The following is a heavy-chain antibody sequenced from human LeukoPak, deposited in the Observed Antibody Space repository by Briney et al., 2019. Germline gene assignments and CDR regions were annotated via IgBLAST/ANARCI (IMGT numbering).Heavy chain of an antibody. D-gene: IGHD6-13*01. CDR1: GFTFSSYA. CDR2: ISPTTGTT. Sequence: GGSLRLSCAASGFTFSSYAMSWIRQAPGKGLEWLSAISPTTGTTFYADSVKGRFTISRDNSKNTLYLQMNSLRAEDTAVYYCAKGSSCGYWGQGTLVTVSS. V-gene: IGHV3-23*01. CDR3: AKGSSCGY. J-gene: IGHJ4*02.